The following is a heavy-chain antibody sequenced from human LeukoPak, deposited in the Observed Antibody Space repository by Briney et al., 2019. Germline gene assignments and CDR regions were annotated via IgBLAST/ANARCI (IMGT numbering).Heavy chain of an antibody. D-gene: IGHD1-26*01. CDR3: ARAIVGALYYMDV. V-gene: IGHV1-8*03. Sequence: GASVKVSCKASVDTFTSCDINGVRQATGQGLEWMGWMNPNSGNTGYAQKFQGRVTITRDTSISTAYMELSSLRSEDTDVYYYARAIVGALYYMDVWGKGTTVTVSS. CDR2: MNPNSGNT. J-gene: IGHJ6*03. CDR1: VDTFTSCD.